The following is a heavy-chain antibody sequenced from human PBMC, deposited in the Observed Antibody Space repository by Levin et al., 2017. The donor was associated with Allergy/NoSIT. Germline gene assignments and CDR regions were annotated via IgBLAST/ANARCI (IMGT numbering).Heavy chain of an antibody. CDR3: AGARLWFGADDAFDI. D-gene: IGHD3-10*01. Sequence: PSETLSLTCAVYGGSFSDHSWTWIRQPPGKGLEWIGEINHSGRPIYNPSLKSRVTISVDTSKNHFSLSLTSVSAADTAVYYRAGARLWFGADDAFDIWGQGTLVTVSS. CDR2: INHSGRP. J-gene: IGHJ3*02. CDR1: GGSFSDHS. V-gene: IGHV4-34*01.